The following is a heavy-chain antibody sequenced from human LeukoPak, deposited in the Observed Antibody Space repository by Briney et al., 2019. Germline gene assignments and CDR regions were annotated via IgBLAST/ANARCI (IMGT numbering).Heavy chain of an antibody. CDR1: GFTFSSYA. V-gene: IGHV3-30-3*01. J-gene: IGHJ6*02. Sequence: GGSLRLSCAASGFTFSSYAMHWVRQAPGKGLEWVAVISYDGSNKYYADSVKGRFTISRDNSKNTLYLQMNSLRAEDTAVYFCAGPGTHYGMDVWGQGTTVTVSS. CDR3: AGPGTHYGMDV. D-gene: IGHD1-14*01. CDR2: ISYDGSNK.